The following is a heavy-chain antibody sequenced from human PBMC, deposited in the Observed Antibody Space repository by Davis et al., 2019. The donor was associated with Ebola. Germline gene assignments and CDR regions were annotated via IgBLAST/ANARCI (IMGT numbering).Heavy chain of an antibody. CDR3: ARRYSGRYSYHYGMDV. D-gene: IGHD1-26*01. J-gene: IGHJ6*04. V-gene: IGHV4-34*01. CDR2: INHSGST. Sequence: SETLSLTCAGYGGSFRDYYWTWIRQPPGKGLEWIGEINHSGSTKYSPSLNRRVTISVDTSKNQFSLKLTSVTAADTAIYYCARRYSGRYSYHYGMDVWGKGTTVTVSS. CDR1: GGSFRDYY.